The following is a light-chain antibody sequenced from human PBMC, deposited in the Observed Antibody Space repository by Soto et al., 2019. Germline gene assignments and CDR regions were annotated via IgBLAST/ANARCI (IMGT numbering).Light chain of an antibody. J-gene: IGKJ5*01. CDR2: GAS. Sequence: EIVMTQSPATLSVSPGERATLSCRASQSITSSYLAWYQQKPGQAPRLLIYGASTRATGIPDRFRGSGSGTDFTLTISRLEPEDFAVYFCQQYYSSPPSITFGQGTRLEIK. V-gene: IGKV3-20*01. CDR1: QSITSSY. CDR3: QQYYSSPPSIT.